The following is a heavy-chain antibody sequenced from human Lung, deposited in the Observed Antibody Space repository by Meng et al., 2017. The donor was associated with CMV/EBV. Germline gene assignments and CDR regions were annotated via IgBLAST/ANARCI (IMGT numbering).Heavy chain of an antibody. V-gene: IGHV3-30*09. CDR3: ARDMFAWAVPATPFEF. CDR1: GFTFIDYT. Sequence: SCSGSGFTFIDYTLHWVRQAPGKGLEWVALISPDGSNKFYADSVKGRFAVSRDNSKNTLYLQMNSLRPEDTAVYYCARDMFAWAVPATPFEFWGPGTXVTVSS. CDR2: ISPDGSNK. D-gene: IGHD3-10*02. J-gene: IGHJ4*02.